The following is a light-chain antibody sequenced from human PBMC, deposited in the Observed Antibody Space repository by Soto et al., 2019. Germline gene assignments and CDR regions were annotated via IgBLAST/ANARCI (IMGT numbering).Light chain of an antibody. CDR1: ETINIW. CDR3: QQYTRYPWT. J-gene: IGKJ1*01. CDR2: DAS. V-gene: IGKV1-5*01. Sequence: DIQMTQSPSTLSASVGDRVTITCRASETINIWLAWYQQKPGKAPNLLICDASSLESGVPSRFSGSGSGTEFTLTISSLQPDDFATYDCQQYTRYPWTFGQGTKVEIK.